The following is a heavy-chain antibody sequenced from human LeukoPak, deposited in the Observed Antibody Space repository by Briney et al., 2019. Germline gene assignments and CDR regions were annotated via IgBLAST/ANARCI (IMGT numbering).Heavy chain of an antibody. CDR3: ARGDYDFWSGYYQDY. J-gene: IGHJ4*02. V-gene: IGHV1-2*06. Sequence: ASVTVSYKASGYSFTSYYMHWVRQAPGQGLEWMGRINPNSGGTNYAQKFQGRVTMTRDTSISTAYMELSRLRSDDTAVYYCARGDYDFWSGYYQDYWGQGTLVTVSS. CDR2: INPNSGGT. D-gene: IGHD3-3*01. CDR1: GYSFTSYY.